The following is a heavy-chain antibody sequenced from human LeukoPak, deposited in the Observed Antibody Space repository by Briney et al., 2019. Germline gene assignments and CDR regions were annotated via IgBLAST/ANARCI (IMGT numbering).Heavy chain of an antibody. CDR3: AKSTYGSGSFDY. CDR2: ISGSGGST. V-gene: IGHV3-23*01. Sequence: VSAISGSGGSTYYADSVKGRFTISRDNSKNTLYLQMNSLRAEDTAVYYCAKSTYGSGSFDYRGQGTLVTVSS. J-gene: IGHJ4*02. D-gene: IGHD3-10*01.